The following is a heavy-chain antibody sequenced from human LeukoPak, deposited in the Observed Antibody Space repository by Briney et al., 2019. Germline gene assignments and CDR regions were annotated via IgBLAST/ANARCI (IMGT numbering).Heavy chain of an antibody. Sequence: SETLSLTCAVSGVSISSSNSYWGWIRQPPGKGLEWIGSIYYSGNTYYNASLKSRVTISVDTSKNQFSLKVTSVTAADTAVYYCARVGGGSYYGDAFDIWGQGTMVTVSS. J-gene: IGHJ3*02. CDR2: IYYSGNT. CDR3: ARVGGGSYYGDAFDI. V-gene: IGHV4-39*01. CDR1: GVSISSSNSY. D-gene: IGHD1-26*01.